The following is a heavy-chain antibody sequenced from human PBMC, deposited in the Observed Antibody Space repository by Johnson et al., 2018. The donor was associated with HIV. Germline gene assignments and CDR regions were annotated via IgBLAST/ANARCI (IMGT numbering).Heavy chain of an antibody. J-gene: IGHJ3*01. CDR1: GFSFSSYA. V-gene: IGHV3-23*04. D-gene: IGHD6-19*01. CDR3: ARERGAVAGTAAFAV. Sequence: VQLVESGGGLVQPGGSLRLSCAASGFSFSSYAMSWVRQAPGKGLEWVSAISGSGGSTYYADSVKGRFTTSRDNAKNTLYLQMNSLGAEDTAVYYCARERGAVAGTAAFAVWGQGTVVTVSS. CDR2: ISGSGGST.